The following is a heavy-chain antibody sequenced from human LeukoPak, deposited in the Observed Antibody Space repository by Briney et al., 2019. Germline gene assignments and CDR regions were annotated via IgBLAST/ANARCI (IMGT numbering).Heavy chain of an antibody. CDR2: ISAYNGNT. CDR1: GYTFTSYG. Sequence: GASVKVSCKASGYTFTSYGISWVRQAPGQGLEWMGWISAYNGNTNYAQKLQGRVTMTTDTSTSTAYMELRSLRSDDTAVYYCARMGPVWFGEFHHYMDVWGKGTTVTISS. J-gene: IGHJ6*03. V-gene: IGHV1-18*01. CDR3: ARMGPVWFGEFHHYMDV. D-gene: IGHD3-10*01.